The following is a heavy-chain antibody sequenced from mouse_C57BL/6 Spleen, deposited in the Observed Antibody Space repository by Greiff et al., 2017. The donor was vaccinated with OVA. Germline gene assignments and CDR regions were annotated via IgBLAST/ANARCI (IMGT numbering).Heavy chain of an antibody. Sequence: QVQLQQPGAELVKPGASVKLSCKASGYTFTSYWMHWVKQRPGQGLEWIGMIHPNSGSTNYNEKFKSKATLTVDKSSSTAYMQLSSLTSEDSAVYYCARSGYDSAWCAYWGQGTLVTVSA. J-gene: IGHJ3*01. CDR1: GYTFTSYW. V-gene: IGHV1-64*01. CDR3: ARSGYDSAWCAY. D-gene: IGHD2-4*01. CDR2: IHPNSGST.